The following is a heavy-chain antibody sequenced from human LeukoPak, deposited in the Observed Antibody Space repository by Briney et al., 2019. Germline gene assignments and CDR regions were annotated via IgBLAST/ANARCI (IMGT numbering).Heavy chain of an antibody. CDR2: IYYSGST. V-gene: IGHV4-59*01. Sequence: SETLPLTCAVYGGSFSSYYWSWIRQPPGKGLEWIGYIYYSGSTNYNPSLKSRVTISVDTSKNQFSLKLSSVTAADTAVYYCAREGYSYGPFDYWGQGTLVTVSS. CDR1: GGSFSSYY. J-gene: IGHJ4*02. CDR3: AREGYSYGPFDY. D-gene: IGHD5-18*01.